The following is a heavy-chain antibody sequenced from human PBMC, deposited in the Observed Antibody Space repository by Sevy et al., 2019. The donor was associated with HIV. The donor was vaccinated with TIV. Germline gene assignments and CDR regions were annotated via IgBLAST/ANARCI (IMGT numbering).Heavy chain of an antibody. CDR2: FDPEDGET. CDR1: GYTLTKLS. CDR3: AAAREYYEDSSGYLDS. V-gene: IGHV1-24*01. D-gene: IGHD3-22*01. Sequence: ASVKVSCKVSGYTLTKLSMHWVRQAPGKGLEWMGRFDPEDGETIFAQKFQGRVTMTEDTSTDTAYMELSSLRSEDTAVYYCAAAREYYEDSSGYLDSWGQGTLVTVSS. J-gene: IGHJ4*02.